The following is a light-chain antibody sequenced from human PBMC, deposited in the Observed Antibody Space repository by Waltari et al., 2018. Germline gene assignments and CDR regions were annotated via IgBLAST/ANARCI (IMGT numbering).Light chain of an antibody. J-gene: IGLJ3*02. CDR1: NIGTNS. V-gene: IGLV3-21*01. CDR3: QVWDSSTDHWV. Sequence: SYVLTQPLSVSVAPGQTARITCGGNNIGTNSVHWFQQKPGQAPVLVIYFDSARPSGIPERISGSKSGNTATLTISRVEAGDEADFYCQVWDSSTDHWVFGGGTKLTVL. CDR2: FDS.